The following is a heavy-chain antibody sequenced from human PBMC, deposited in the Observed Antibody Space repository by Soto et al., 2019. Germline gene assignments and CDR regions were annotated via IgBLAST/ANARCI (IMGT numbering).Heavy chain of an antibody. Sequence: SETLSLTCTVSGGSISSSSYYWGWIRQPPGKGLEWIGSIYYSGSTYYNPSLKSRVTISVDTSKNQFSLKLSSVTAADSAVYYCARQHDFWSGYYNFDYWGQGTLVTVS. CDR2: IYYSGST. J-gene: IGHJ4*02. V-gene: IGHV4-39*01. CDR3: ARQHDFWSGYYNFDY. D-gene: IGHD3-3*01. CDR1: GGSISSSSYY.